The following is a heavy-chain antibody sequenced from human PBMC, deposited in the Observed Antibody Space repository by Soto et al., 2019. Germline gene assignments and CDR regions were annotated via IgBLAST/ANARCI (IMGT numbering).Heavy chain of an antibody. CDR3: AKGGANYYYYYMDV. Sequence: GGSLRLSCAVSGFTFDDYAMHWVRQAPGKGLEWVSGIGSNSGSIGYADSVKGRFTISRDSAKNSLYLQMNSLKTEDTALYYCAKGGANYYYYYMDVWGKGTTVTVSS. J-gene: IGHJ6*03. V-gene: IGHV3-9*01. CDR1: GFTFDDYA. CDR2: IGSNSGSI.